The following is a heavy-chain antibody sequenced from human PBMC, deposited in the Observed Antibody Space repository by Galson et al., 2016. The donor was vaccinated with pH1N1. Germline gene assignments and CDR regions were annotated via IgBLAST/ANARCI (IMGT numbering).Heavy chain of an antibody. V-gene: IGHV1-69*13. CDR1: GGTFFNYA. CDR3: ASRNTGSDRIYLYNAMDV. CDR2: IIPIFGTT. D-gene: IGHD5-12*01. J-gene: IGHJ6*02. Sequence: SVKVSCKASGGTFFNYAITWVRQAPGQGLEWMGGIIPIFGTTNYAQNFQGRVTITADESTSTAYLELSSLRSDDTAVYYCASRNTGSDRIYLYNAMDVWGQGTTVTVSS.